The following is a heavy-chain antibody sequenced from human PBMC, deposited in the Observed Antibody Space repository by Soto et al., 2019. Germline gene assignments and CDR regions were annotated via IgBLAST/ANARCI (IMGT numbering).Heavy chain of an antibody. V-gene: IGHV1-3*01. CDR1: GYTFTSYA. CDR3: ASSFVGDGYYQGSTNYYYYGMDV. J-gene: IGHJ6*02. CDR2: INAGNGNT. Sequence: QVQLVQSGAEVKKPGASVKVSCKASGYTFTSYAMHWVRQAPGQRLEWMGWINAGNGNTKYSQKFQGRVTITRDTSASTAYMELSSLRSEDTAVYYCASSFVGDGYYQGSTNYYYYGMDVWGQGTTVTVSS. D-gene: IGHD1-26*01.